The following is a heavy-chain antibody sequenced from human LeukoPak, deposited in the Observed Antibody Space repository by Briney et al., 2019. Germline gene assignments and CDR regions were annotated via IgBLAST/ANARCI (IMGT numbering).Heavy chain of an antibody. CDR3: ASAFDYGDYGNFDY. J-gene: IGHJ4*02. Sequence: PSETLSLTCTVSGGSISSSSYYWGWIRQPPGQGLEWIGSIYYSGSTYYNPSLKSRVTISVDTSKNQFSLKLSSVTAADTAVYYCASAFDYGDYGNFDYWGQGTLVTVSS. CDR1: GGSISSSSYY. D-gene: IGHD4-17*01. CDR2: IYYSGST. V-gene: IGHV4-39*01.